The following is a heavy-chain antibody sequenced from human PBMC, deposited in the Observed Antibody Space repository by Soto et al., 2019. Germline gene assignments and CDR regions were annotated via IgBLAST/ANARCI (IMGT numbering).Heavy chain of an antibody. V-gene: IGHV3-30*03. D-gene: IGHD6-6*01. Sequence: GSLRLSCAASGFTFSAYGMHWVRQAPGKGLEWVTVVSYDGSNKYYADSVKGRFTISRDNSWNTLYLQMNSLRAEDTAVYYCAREGQLAYWGQGTLVTVSS. CDR1: GFTFSAYG. CDR3: AREGQLAY. CDR2: VSYDGSNK. J-gene: IGHJ4*02.